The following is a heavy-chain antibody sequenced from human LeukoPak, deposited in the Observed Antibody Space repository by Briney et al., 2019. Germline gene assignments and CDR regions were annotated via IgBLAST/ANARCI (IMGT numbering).Heavy chain of an antibody. CDR2: ITGDGGGT. J-gene: IGHJ4*02. CDR1: GFTFDDYA. D-gene: IGHD6-19*01. Sequence: GGSLRLSCAVSGFTFDDYAMHWVRQVPGNGLEWVSLITGDGGGTYYADSVKGRFTISRDNSKNSLYLRMNSLRTEDTALYYCAKDVAGYSSNFFDYWGQGILVTVSS. V-gene: IGHV3-43*02. CDR3: AKDVAGYSSNFFDY.